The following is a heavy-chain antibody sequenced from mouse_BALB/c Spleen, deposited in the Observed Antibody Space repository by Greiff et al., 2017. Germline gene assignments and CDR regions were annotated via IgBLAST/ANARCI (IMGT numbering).Heavy chain of an antibody. CDR2: ISSGGST. V-gene: IGHV5-6-5*01. CDR1: GFTFSSYA. Sequence: EVQVVESGGGLVKPGGSLKLSCAASGFTFSSYAMSWVRQTPEKRLEWVASISSGGSTYYPDSVKGRFTISRDNARNILYLQMSSLRSEDTAMYYCAITTVVATGAMDYWGQGTSVTVSS. CDR3: AITTVVATGAMDY. D-gene: IGHD1-1*01. J-gene: IGHJ4*01.